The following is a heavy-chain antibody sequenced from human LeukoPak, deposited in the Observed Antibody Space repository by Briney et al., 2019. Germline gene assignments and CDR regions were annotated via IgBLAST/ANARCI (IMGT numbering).Heavy chain of an antibody. Sequence: GGSLRLSCAASGFTFSSYAMNWVRQAPGKGLEWVSAISGSGGSTYYADSVKGRFTISRDNSKNTLYLQMNSLRAEDTAVYYCARRNWGSNFDSWGQGTLVTVSS. CDR2: ISGSGGST. J-gene: IGHJ4*02. V-gene: IGHV3-23*01. CDR3: ARRNWGSNFDS. CDR1: GFTFSSYA. D-gene: IGHD7-27*01.